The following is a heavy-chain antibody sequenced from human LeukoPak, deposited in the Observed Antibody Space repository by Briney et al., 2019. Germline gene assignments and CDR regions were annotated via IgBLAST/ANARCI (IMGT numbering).Heavy chain of an antibody. CDR2: INAGNGNT. CDR3: ARDQFAFGESGYNWFDP. Sequence: ASVKVSCKASGGTFSSYAISWVRQAPGQGLEWMGWINAGNGNTKYSQKFQGRVTITRDTSASTAYMELSSLRSEDTAVYYCARDQFAFGESGYNWFDPWGQGTLVTVSS. V-gene: IGHV1-3*01. J-gene: IGHJ5*02. CDR1: GGTFSSYA. D-gene: IGHD3-10*01.